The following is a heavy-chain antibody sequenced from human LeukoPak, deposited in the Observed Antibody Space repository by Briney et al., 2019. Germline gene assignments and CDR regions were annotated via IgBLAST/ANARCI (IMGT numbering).Heavy chain of an antibody. CDR2: IYHSGST. J-gene: IGHJ4*02. V-gene: IGHV4-38-2*02. CDR3: ARDRKTPE. Sequence: SETLSLTCTVSGYSINSGYYWGWIRQPPGKGLEWIGSIYHSGSTYYNPSLKSRVTISVDTSKNQFSLKLSSVTAADTAVYYCARDRKTPEWGQGTLVTVSS. D-gene: IGHD1-14*01. CDR1: GYSINSGYY.